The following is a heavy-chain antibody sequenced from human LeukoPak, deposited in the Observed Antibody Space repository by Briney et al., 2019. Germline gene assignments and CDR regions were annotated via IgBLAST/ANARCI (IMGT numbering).Heavy chain of an antibody. J-gene: IGHJ5*02. V-gene: IGHV4-4*07. D-gene: IGHD6-13*01. CDR3: ARDRSSSYTRDWFDP. CDR2: IYNSESI. Sequence: SETLSLTCTVSGSSINGYYWSWIRQPAGKGLEWIGRIYNSESINYNPSLKSRVTMSIDTSKSQFSLKLNSVTAADTAVYYCARDRSSSYTRDWFDPWGQGALVTVSS. CDR1: GSSINGYY.